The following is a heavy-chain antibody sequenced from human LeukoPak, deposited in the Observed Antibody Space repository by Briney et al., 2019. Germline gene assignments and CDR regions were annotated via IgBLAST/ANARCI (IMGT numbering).Heavy chain of an antibody. CDR3: AKRVRANAGPTDS. CDR2: ISGDGINT. V-gene: IGHV3-23*01. CDR1: GGSFSGYY. J-gene: IGHJ4*02. D-gene: IGHD1-26*01. Sequence: ETLSLTCAVYGGSFSGYYWSWIRQPPGKGLEWVSGISGDGINTYYADSVKARFTISRDNSRNTLFLQMDGLRAEDTAVYYCAKRVRANAGPTDSWGQGTLASVSS.